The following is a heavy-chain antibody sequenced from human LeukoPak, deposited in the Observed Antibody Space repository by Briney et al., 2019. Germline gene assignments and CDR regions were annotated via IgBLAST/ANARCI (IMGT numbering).Heavy chain of an antibody. V-gene: IGHV4-4*07. CDR2: IYNSENA. CDR3: ARLSQSTSWYDDY. CDR1: GGSISGYY. J-gene: IGHJ4*02. Sequence: SETLSLTCSVSGGSISGYYWCWIRQPAGKGLEWIGRIYNSENANYNSSLRSRVSMSVDTSKNQFSLKLSSVTAADTAVYYCARLSQSTSWYDDYWGQGTLVTVSS. D-gene: IGHD6-13*01.